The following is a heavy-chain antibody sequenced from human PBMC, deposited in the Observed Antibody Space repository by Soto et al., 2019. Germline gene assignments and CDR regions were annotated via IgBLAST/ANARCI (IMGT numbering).Heavy chain of an antibody. D-gene: IGHD2-15*01. CDR1: GGTFSSYA. CDR3: ARDRKGCSGGSCYYYYGMDV. Sequence: SVKVSCKASGGTFSSYAISWVRQAPGQGLEWMGGIIPIFGTANYAQKFQGRVTITADESTSTAYMELSSLRSEGTAVYYCARDRKGCSGGSCYYYYGMDVWGQGTTVTVSS. J-gene: IGHJ6*02. V-gene: IGHV1-69*13. CDR2: IIPIFGTA.